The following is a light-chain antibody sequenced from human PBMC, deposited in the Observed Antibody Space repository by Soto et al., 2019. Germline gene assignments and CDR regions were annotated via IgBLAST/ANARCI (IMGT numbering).Light chain of an antibody. CDR3: QSYDSSLSASYV. CDR2: GNS. CDR1: TSNIVATYD. V-gene: IGLV1-40*01. J-gene: IGLJ1*01. Sequence: QSVLAQPPSVSGAPGQRVTISCTGCTSNIVATYDVHWYQQLPGTAPKLLIYGNSNRPSGVPGRFSGSKSRTSASLTITGLQAEDQADYYCQSYDSSLSASYVFGTGTKVTV.